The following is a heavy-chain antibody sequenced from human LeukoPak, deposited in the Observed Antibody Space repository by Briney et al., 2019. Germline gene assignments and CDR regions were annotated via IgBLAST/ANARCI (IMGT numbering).Heavy chain of an antibody. CDR1: GGSISNGGYY. Sequence: SETLSLTCTVSGGSISNGGYYWSWIRQHPGKGLEWIGYIYYSGSTYYNPSLKSRVTISVDTSKNQFSLKLSSVTAADTAVYYCARARSGIPDYWGQGTLVTVSS. V-gene: IGHV4-31*03. J-gene: IGHJ4*02. CDR3: ARARSGIPDY. CDR2: IYYSGST. D-gene: IGHD1-14*01.